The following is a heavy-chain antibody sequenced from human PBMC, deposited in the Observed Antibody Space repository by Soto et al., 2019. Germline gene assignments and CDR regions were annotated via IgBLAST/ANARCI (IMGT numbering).Heavy chain of an antibody. J-gene: IGHJ4*02. CDR1: GFTFSSYA. Sequence: EVQLLESGGGLVQPGGSLRLSCAASGFTFSSYAMSWVRQAPGKGLEWVSAISGSGGSTYYADSVKGRFTISRDNSKNTLYLQMNSLRAEDRAVYYCAGGGLRLGELSFAFDYWGQGTLVTVSS. CDR2: ISGSGGST. D-gene: IGHD3-16*02. CDR3: AGGGLRLGELSFAFDY. V-gene: IGHV3-23*01.